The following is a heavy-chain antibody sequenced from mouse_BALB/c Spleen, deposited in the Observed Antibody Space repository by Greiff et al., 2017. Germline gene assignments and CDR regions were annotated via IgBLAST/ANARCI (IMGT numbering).Heavy chain of an antibody. J-gene: IGHJ3*01. CDR2: INPSTGYT. D-gene: IGHD1-1*01. Sequence: VQLQQSGAELAKPGASVKMSCKASGYTFTSYWMHWVKQRPGQGLEWIGYINPSTGYTEYNQKFKDKATLTADKSSSTAYMQLSSLTSEDSAVYYCAREEKEVYYYGSSPFAYWGQGTLVTVSA. V-gene: IGHV1-7*01. CDR3: AREEKEVYYYGSSPFAY. CDR1: GYTFTSYW.